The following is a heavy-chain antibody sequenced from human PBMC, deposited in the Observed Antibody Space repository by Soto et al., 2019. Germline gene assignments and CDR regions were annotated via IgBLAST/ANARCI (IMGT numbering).Heavy chain of an antibody. CDR2: ISYDGNKK. CDR1: GFTFRSYA. CDR3: AKVGYCGACTCYSPSPLVDY. J-gene: IGHJ4*02. D-gene: IGHD2-15*01. V-gene: IGHV3-30-3*01. Sequence: QVQLVESGGGVVQPGRSLRLSCAASGFTFRSYAMHWVRQGPGKGLEWVAVISYDGNKKYYADSVKGRFTISRDNSKNTLYLQMNSLRAEDTAVYYCAKVGYCGACTCYSPSPLVDYWGQGTLVTVSS.